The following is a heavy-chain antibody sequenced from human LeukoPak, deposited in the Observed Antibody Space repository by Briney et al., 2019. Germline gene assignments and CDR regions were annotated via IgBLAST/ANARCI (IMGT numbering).Heavy chain of an antibody. Sequence: GGSLRLSCAASGFTFSDYYMSWIRQAPGKGLEWVSLIRGRVYGATTEYAASVKGRFAMSRDDSKSIAYLQMNSLKSEDTAMYYCSRERAGVFQYWGQGILVTVSS. CDR1: GFTFSDYY. CDR2: IRGRVYGATT. J-gene: IGHJ4*02. V-gene: IGHV3-22*01. CDR3: SRERAGVFQY.